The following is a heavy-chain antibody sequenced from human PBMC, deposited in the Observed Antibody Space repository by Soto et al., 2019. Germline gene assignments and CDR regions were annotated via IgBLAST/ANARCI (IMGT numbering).Heavy chain of an antibody. CDR2: INAYIGNT. Sequence: QVQLVQSGPRVKKLGASLKFSCKPSGNTFTGNGISWVRQAPGQGLEWMGWINAYIGNTNYAQKLQGRVTMTTDTSTSTAYMALRSLRSDDTAVYYCARDPVAGTYFDYWGQGALVTVSS. D-gene: IGHD6-19*01. V-gene: IGHV1-18*01. CDR3: ARDPVAGTYFDY. CDR1: GNTFTGNG. J-gene: IGHJ4*02.